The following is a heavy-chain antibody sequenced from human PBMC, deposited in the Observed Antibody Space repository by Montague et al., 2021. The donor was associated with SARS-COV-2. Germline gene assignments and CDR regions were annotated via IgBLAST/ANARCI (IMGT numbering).Heavy chain of an antibody. V-gene: IGHV3-9*01. CDR2: ISWNSCSK. Sequence: SLRLSCVASVFRFDDYAMHLVRQVPGKGLEWVSGISWNSCSKAYSYSXKVLFTISRDNAKNSLYLQMNSLRAEDTALYHCAKDKGYYFDSSGQNDNWGQGTLVTVSS. CDR3: AKDKGYYFDSSGQNDN. J-gene: IGHJ4*02. CDR1: VFRFDDYA. D-gene: IGHD3-22*01.